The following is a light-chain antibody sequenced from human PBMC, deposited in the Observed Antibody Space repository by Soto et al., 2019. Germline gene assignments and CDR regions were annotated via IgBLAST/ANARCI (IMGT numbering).Light chain of an antibody. Sequence: ELVLTQSPGTLSLSPWERATVSCRASQTISRNYLVWYQKKPGQAPRLLIYGASTRATGIPDRFSGSGSGTDFSLTISRLEPEDFAVYYCQQYGSSFTFGQGTRLEIK. CDR1: QTISRNY. CDR2: GAS. J-gene: IGKJ5*01. CDR3: QQYGSSFT. V-gene: IGKV3-20*01.